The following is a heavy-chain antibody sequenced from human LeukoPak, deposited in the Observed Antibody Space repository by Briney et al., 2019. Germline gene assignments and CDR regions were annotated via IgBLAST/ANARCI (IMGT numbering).Heavy chain of an antibody. CDR3: ARSSGWRDY. Sequence: PSETLSLTCAVYGGSFSGYYWSWIRQPPGKGLEWIGEINHSGGTNYNPSLKSRVTISVDTSKNQFSLKLSSVTAADTAVYYCARSSGWRDYWGQGTLVTVSS. CDR2: INHSGGT. D-gene: IGHD6-19*01. CDR1: GGSFSGYY. V-gene: IGHV4-34*01. J-gene: IGHJ4*02.